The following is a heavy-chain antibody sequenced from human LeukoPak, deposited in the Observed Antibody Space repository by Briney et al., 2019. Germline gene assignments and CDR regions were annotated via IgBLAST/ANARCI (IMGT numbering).Heavy chain of an antibody. D-gene: IGHD4-23*01. CDR2: IYTSGST. CDR3: ARDPEGGNSPFDY. V-gene: IGHV4-61*02. Sequence: PSQTLSLTCTVSGGSISSGSYYWSWIRQPAGKGLEWIGRIYTSGSTNYNPSLKSRVTISVDTSKNQFSLKLSSVTAADTAVYYCARDPEGGNSPFDYWGQGTLVTVSS. CDR1: GGSISSGSYY. J-gene: IGHJ4*02.